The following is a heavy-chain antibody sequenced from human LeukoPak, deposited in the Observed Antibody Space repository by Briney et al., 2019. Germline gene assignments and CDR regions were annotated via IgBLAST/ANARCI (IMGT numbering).Heavy chain of an antibody. CDR3: ARDPARGYFDS. V-gene: IGHV4-61*01. CDR1: GGSISSSSYY. J-gene: IGHJ4*02. Sequence: SETLSLTCTVSGGSISSSSYYWGWIRQPPGKGLEWIGHIYYSGSTNYNPSLKSRVTISVDTSKNQFSLKLNSVTAADTAVYYCARDPARGYFDSWGQGTLVTVSS. CDR2: IYYSGST.